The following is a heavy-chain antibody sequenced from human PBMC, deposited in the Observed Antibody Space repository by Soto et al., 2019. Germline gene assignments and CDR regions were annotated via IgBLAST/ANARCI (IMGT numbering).Heavy chain of an antibody. J-gene: IGHJ5*02. CDR3: ARDQTEYCSGGSCYYNWFDP. V-gene: IGHV1-69*13. D-gene: IGHD2-15*01. CDR2: IIPIFGTA. Sequence: ASVKVSCKASGGTFSSYAISWVRQAPGQGLGWMGGIIPIFGTANYAQKFQGRVTITADESTSTAYMELSSLRSEDTAVYYCARDQTEYCSGGSCYYNWFDPWGQGTLVTVSS. CDR1: GGTFSSYA.